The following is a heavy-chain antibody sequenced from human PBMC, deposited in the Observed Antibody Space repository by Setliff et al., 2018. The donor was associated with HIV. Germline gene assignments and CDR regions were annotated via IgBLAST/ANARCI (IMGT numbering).Heavy chain of an antibody. Sequence: GASVKVSCKTSGYSFTAYDINWVRQATGRGLEWMAWMNPSTGEIGYARKFQGRLTMTRDSSITTAFMELRGLRSEDTAIYYCARPSHVYGDNGPLGYWGQGTLVTVSS. J-gene: IGHJ4*02. CDR3: ARPSHVYGDNGPLGY. CDR1: GYSFTAYD. CDR2: MNPSTGEI. V-gene: IGHV1-8*01. D-gene: IGHD2-21*01.